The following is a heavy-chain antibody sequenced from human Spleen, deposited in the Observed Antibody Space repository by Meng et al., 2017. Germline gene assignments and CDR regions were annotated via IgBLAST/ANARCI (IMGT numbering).Heavy chain of an antibody. CDR2: IYSRGVT. CDR3: AGHTELDC. J-gene: IGHJ4*02. CDR1: GFTFSTCG. V-gene: IGHV3-66*04. Sequence: EVQLLESGGGVVQPGRSLRLSCVASGFTFSTCGMHWVRQAPGKGLEWVSLIYSRGVTQYADSVRGRFTISRDSSKNTLYLQMNSLRAEDTAVYYCAGHTELDCWGQGALVTVSS.